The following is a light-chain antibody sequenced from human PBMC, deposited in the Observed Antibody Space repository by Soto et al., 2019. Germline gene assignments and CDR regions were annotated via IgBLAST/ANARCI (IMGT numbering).Light chain of an antibody. CDR3: QSLGTGIQV. Sequence: QPVLTQSPSASASLGASVKLTCTLSSGYSTYAIAWHQQQSEQGPRFLMKINYDGTHSKGDGFFDRFSGSSAGAERLLTISSLQAEDEADYYCQSLGTGIQVFGGGTKLTVL. J-gene: IGLJ3*02. CDR2: INYDGTH. V-gene: IGLV4-69*01. CDR1: SGYSTYA.